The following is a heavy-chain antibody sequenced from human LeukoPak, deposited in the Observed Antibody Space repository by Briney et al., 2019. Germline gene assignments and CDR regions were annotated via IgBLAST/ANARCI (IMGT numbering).Heavy chain of an antibody. D-gene: IGHD4-11*01. V-gene: IGHV1-8*03. CDR1: GYTFTSYD. Sequence: ASVKVSCKASGYTFTSYDINWVRQATGQGLEWMGWMNPNSGNTGYAQKFQGRVTITRNTSISTAYMELSSLRSEDTAVYYCARGDPYSNSLDYWGQGTLVTVSS. CDR2: MNPNSGNT. J-gene: IGHJ4*02. CDR3: ARGDPYSNSLDY.